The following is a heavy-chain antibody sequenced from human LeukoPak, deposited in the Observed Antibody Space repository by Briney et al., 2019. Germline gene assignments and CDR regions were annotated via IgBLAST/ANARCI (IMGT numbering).Heavy chain of an antibody. J-gene: IGHJ3*02. CDR2: ISSSSSYI. Sequence: GGSLRLSCAASGFTLSSYSMNWVRQAPGKGLEWVSSISSSSSYIYYADSVKGRFTISRDNAKNSLYLQMNSLRAEDTAVYYCARRCGGSCNDAFDIWGQGTMVTVSS. CDR3: ARRCGGSCNDAFDI. CDR1: GFTLSSYS. D-gene: IGHD2-15*01. V-gene: IGHV3-21*01.